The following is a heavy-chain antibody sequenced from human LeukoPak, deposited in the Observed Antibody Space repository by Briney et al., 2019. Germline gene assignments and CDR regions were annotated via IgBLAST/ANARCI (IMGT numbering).Heavy chain of an antibody. V-gene: IGHV4-4*02. J-gene: IGHJ4*02. Sequence: SETLSLTCAVSGGSISSSNWWGWVRQPPGKGLEWIGEIYHSGSTNYNPSLKSRVTISVDKSENQFSLKLSSVTAADTAVYYCARAIQLWPTYYFDYWGQGTLVTVSS. CDR3: ARAIQLWPTYYFDY. CDR1: GGSISSSNW. CDR2: IYHSGST. D-gene: IGHD5-18*01.